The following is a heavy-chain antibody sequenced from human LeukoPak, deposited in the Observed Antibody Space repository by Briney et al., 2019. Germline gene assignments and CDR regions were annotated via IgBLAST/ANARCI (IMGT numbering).Heavy chain of an antibody. D-gene: IGHD1-1*01. Sequence: KPSETLSLTCAVYGGSFSGYYWSWIRQPPGKGLEWIGEINHSGSINYNPSLKSRVTISVDTSKNQFSLKLSSVTAADTAVYYCAREGVQLGRRPFDYWGQGTLVTVSS. CDR3: AREGVQLGRRPFDY. CDR2: INHSGSI. CDR1: GGSFSGYY. J-gene: IGHJ4*02. V-gene: IGHV4-34*01.